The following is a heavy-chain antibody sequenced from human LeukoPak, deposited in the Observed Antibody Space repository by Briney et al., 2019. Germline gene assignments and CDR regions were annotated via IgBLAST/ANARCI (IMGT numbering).Heavy chain of an antibody. Sequence: GASVKVSCKASGYTFTGYYMHWVRQAPGQGLEWMGWINPNSGGTNYAQKFQGRVTMTRDTSISTAYMELSRLRSDDTAVYYCARVNYYGSGSYYHPFDPWGQGTLVTVSS. J-gene: IGHJ5*02. CDR2: INPNSGGT. CDR3: ARVNYYGSGSYYHPFDP. V-gene: IGHV1-2*02. CDR1: GYTFTGYY. D-gene: IGHD3-10*01.